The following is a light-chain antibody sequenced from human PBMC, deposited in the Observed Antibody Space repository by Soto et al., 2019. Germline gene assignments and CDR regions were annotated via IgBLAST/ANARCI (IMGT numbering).Light chain of an antibody. CDR1: SSDVGRFEY. J-gene: IGLJ1*01. CDR3: CSYAGIYSYV. CDR2: DIT. V-gene: IGLV2-11*01. Sequence: LTQPRSVSGSPGQSVTISCTGTSSDVGRFEYVSWYQQHPGEAPKVVVYDITKRPSGVPDRFSGSKSGNTASLTISGLQAEDEADYYCCSYAGIYSYVFGTGTKVTVL.